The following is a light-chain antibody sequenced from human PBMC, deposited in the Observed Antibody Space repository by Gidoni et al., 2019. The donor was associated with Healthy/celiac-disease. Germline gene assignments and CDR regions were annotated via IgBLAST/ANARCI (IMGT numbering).Light chain of an antibody. J-gene: IGLJ3*02. CDR2: DVS. CDR3: SSYTSSSNWV. V-gene: IGLV2-14*01. Sequence: PASVSGSPGQSITISCTGTSSDVGGYNYVSWYQQHPGKAPKLMIYDVSNRPSGVSNRFSGSKSGNTASLTISGLQAEDEADYYCSSYTSSSNWVFGGGTKLTVL. CDR1: SSDVGGYNY.